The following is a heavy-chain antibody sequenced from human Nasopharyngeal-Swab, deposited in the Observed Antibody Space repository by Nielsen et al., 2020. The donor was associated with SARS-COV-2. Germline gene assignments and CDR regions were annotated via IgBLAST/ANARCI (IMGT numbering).Heavy chain of an antibody. CDR2: ISAYSGNT. V-gene: IGHV1-18*01. CDR3: ARDFRVGCSSTSCYYYYGMDV. Sequence: ASVKVSCKASGYTFTSYGISWVRQAPGQGLEWMGWISAYSGNTNYAQKLQGRVTMTTDTSTSTAYMELRSLRSDDTAVYYCARDFRVGCSSTSCYYYYGMDVWGQGTTVTVSS. J-gene: IGHJ6*02. CDR1: GYTFTSYG. D-gene: IGHD2-2*01.